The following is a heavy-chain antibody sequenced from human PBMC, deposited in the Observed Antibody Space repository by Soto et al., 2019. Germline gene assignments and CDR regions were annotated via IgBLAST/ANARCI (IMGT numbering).Heavy chain of an antibody. Sequence: EVQLVESGGGLVQPGGSLRLSCAASGFTVSSNYMSWVRQAPGKGLEWVSVIYSGGSTYYADSVKGRFTISRDNSKNTLYLQMNSLRAEDTAVYYGARVYYDMVFGGGGGWFDPWGQGTLVTVSS. CDR1: GFTVSSNY. D-gene: IGHD3-22*01. CDR3: ARVYYDMVFGGGGGWFDP. V-gene: IGHV3-66*01. J-gene: IGHJ5*02. CDR2: IYSGGST.